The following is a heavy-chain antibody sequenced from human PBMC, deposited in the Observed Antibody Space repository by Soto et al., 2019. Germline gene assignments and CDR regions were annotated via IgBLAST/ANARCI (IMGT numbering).Heavy chain of an antibody. Sequence: QVQLQESGPGLVKPSQTLSLTCTVSGGSISSAGYYWSWIRQHPGKGLEWIGYIYYSGSTYYNPSLKMRVTISVDTSKNQFALKLSSVTAADTAVYYCARGGSGSYYVFDYWGQGTLVTVSS. J-gene: IGHJ4*02. CDR1: GGSISSAGYY. CDR2: IYYSGST. D-gene: IGHD3-10*01. CDR3: ARGGSGSYYVFDY. V-gene: IGHV4-31*03.